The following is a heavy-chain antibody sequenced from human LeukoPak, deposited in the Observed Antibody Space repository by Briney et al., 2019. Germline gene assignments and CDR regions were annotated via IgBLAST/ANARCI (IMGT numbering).Heavy chain of an antibody. CDR2: IYYSGST. J-gene: IGHJ5*02. CDR1: GGSISSGGYY. Sequence: PSETLSLTCTVSGGSISSGGYYWSWIRQHPGKGLEWIGYIYYSGSTYYNPSLKSRVTISVDTSKNQFSLKLSSVTAADTAVYYCARAIYRDDPGNNWFDPWGQGTRVTVSS. D-gene: IGHD3-3*01. CDR3: ARAIYRDDPGNNWFDP. V-gene: IGHV4-31*03.